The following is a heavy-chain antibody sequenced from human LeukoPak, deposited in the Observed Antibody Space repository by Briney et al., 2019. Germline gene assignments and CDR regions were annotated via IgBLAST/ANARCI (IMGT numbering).Heavy chain of an antibody. CDR1: GITLSNYG. D-gene: IGHD3-16*01. J-gene: IGHJ4*02. CDR2: LSGSGGGT. CDR3: AKYGGHPLPHYYLDY. Sequence: GGSLRLSCAVSGITLSNYGMSWVRQAPGKGLEWVAGLSGSGGGTNYADSVKGRFTISRDNSKNTLFLQMNSLRAEDTAVYYCAKYGGHPLPHYYLDYWGQGTQVTVSS. V-gene: IGHV3-23*01.